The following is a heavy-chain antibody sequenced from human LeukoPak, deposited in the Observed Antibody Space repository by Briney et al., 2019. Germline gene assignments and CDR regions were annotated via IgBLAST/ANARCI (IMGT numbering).Heavy chain of an antibody. CDR1: GFTFSSYG. Sequence: PGGSLRLSCAASGFTFSSYGMHWVRQAPGKGLEWVAFIRYDGSNKYYADSVKRRFTISRDNSKNTLYLQMNSLRAEDTAVYYCAKDLRLVFDYWGQGTLVTVSS. CDR2: IRYDGSNK. V-gene: IGHV3-30*02. CDR3: AKDLRLVFDY. J-gene: IGHJ4*02. D-gene: IGHD3-16*01.